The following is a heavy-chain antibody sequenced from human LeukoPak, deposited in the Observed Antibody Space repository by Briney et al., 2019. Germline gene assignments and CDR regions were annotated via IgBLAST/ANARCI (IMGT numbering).Heavy chain of an antibody. CDR1: GFTFSNAW. CDR3: ATDFYDST. CDR2: IRSNSDGGTI. J-gene: IGHJ5*02. Sequence: GGSLRLSCATSGFTFSNAWMNWVRQAPGKGLEWVGRIRSNSDGGTIDYAAPVEGRFTLSRDDSKTTLYLQMNSLQTEDTAVYYCATDFYDSTWGQGTLVTVSS. D-gene: IGHD3-22*01. V-gene: IGHV3-15*07.